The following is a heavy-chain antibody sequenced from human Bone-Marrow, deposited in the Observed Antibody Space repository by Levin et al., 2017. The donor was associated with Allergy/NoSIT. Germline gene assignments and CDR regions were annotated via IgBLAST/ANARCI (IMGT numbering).Heavy chain of an antibody. J-gene: IGHJ4*02. CDR1: GFSISNHG. Sequence: GESLKISCAASGFSISNHGMHWVRQAPGKGLEWVAVMSYDASYKYYSDSLKGRVTISRDNLKNTVSLEMTSLRHDDTAVYYCAGEFLHSGKFDHWGQGTEVTVSS. CDR2: MSYDASYK. V-gene: IGHV3-30*03. D-gene: IGHD2/OR15-2a*01. CDR3: AGEFLHSGKFDH.